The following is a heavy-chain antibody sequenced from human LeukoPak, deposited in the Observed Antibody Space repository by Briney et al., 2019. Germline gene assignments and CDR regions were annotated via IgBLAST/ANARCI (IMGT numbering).Heavy chain of an antibody. J-gene: IGHJ4*02. CDR2: ISSRGNT. Sequence: SQTLSLTCTVSGGSMSSGGDYWTWIRQHPGKGLEWIGYISSRGNTYYNPSLKSRLTISLDTSKSQFSLQLNSATAADTAVYYYARGPSFGSSSRFDSWGQGTLVTVSS. V-gene: IGHV4-31*03. CDR3: ARGPSFGSSSRFDS. CDR1: GGSMSSGGDY. D-gene: IGHD6-6*01.